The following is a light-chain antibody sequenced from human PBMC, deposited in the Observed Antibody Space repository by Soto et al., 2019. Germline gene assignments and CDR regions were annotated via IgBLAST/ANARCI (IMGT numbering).Light chain of an antibody. CDR3: CSYGGSRAV. V-gene: IGLV2-23*02. CDR2: AVT. J-gene: IGLJ7*01. Sequence: QSALTQPASVSGSPGQSIPISFTGTSSDVGSHNLVSWCQQHPGQAPKLMIYAVTKRPLGVSARVSASKSGNTASLTISGLQAEDEADYYCCSYGGSRAVFGGGTQLTVL. CDR1: SSDVGSHNL.